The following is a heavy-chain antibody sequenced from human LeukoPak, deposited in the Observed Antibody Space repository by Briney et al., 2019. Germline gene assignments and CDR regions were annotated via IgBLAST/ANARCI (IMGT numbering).Heavy chain of an antibody. D-gene: IGHD3-22*01. Sequence: SVKVSCKASGYTFTSYAMNWVRQAPGQGLEWMGWINPNSGGTNYAQKFQGRVTMTRDTSISTAYMELSRLRSDDTAVYYCARVKGYYDSSGYVDYWGQGTLVTVSS. J-gene: IGHJ4*02. CDR1: GYTFTSYA. CDR2: INPNSGGT. CDR3: ARVKGYYDSSGYVDY. V-gene: IGHV1-2*02.